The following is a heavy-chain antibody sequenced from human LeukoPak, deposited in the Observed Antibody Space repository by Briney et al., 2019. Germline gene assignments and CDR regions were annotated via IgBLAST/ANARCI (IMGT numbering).Heavy chain of an antibody. J-gene: IGHJ4*02. D-gene: IGHD5-12*01. V-gene: IGHV3-30*18. Sequence: GGSLRLSCAACGFTFSSYGMHWVRQAPGKGLEWVAVISYDGSNKYYADSVKGRFTISRDNSKNTLYLQMNSLRAEDTAVYYCAKDPPAYSVATPYYFDYWGQGTLVTVSS. CDR1: GFTFSSYG. CDR3: AKDPPAYSVATPYYFDY. CDR2: ISYDGSNK.